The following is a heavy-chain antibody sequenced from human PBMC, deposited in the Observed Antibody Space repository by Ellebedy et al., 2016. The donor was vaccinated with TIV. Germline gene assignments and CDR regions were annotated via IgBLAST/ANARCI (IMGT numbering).Heavy chain of an antibody. V-gene: IGHV1-69*13. CDR3: AAAEYDFWSGSLPNPYYFDY. CDR2: IIPIFGTA. Sequence: SVKVSXXASGGTFSSYAISWVRQAPGQGLEWMGGIIPIFGTANYAQKFQGRVTITADESTSTAYMELSSLRSEDTAVYYCAAAEYDFWSGSLPNPYYFDYWGQGTLVTVSS. J-gene: IGHJ4*02. CDR1: GGTFSSYA. D-gene: IGHD3-3*01.